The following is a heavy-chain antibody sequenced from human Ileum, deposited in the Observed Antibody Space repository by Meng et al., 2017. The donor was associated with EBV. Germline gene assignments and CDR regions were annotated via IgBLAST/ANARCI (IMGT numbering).Heavy chain of an antibody. Sequence: QLQSQGPGPGRAKPARTLSLTCAAAGAPITESNSWSWGRQPPGKGLELIWEIYHSGGNNYNPSLKSRVTISVDKSKNQISLKLNSVTAADTAVYYCARWAFIYSYGFDHWGQGTLVTVFS. CDR2: IYHSGGN. V-gene: IGHV4-4*02. CDR3: ARWAFIYSYGFDH. CDR1: GAPITESNS. D-gene: IGHD5-18*01. J-gene: IGHJ4*02.